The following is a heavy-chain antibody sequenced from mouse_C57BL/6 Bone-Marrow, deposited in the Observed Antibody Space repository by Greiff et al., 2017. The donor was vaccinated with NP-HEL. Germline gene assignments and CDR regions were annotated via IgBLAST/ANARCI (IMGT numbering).Heavy chain of an antibody. Sequence: EVMLVESGGGLVKPGGSLKLSCAASGFTFSDYGMHWVRQAPEKGLEWVAYISSGSSTLYYADTVKGRFTISRDNAKNTLFLQMTSLRSEDTAMYYCAAYYYGSSGYYAMDYWGQGTSVTVSS. CDR3: AAYYYGSSGYYAMDY. CDR2: ISSGSSTL. D-gene: IGHD1-1*01. V-gene: IGHV5-17*01. CDR1: GFTFSDYG. J-gene: IGHJ4*01.